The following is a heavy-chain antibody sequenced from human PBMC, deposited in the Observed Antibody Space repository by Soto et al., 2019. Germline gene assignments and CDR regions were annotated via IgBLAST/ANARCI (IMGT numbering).Heavy chain of an antibody. CDR2: IKSKTDGGTT. CDR1: GFTFSNAW. D-gene: IGHD2-21*02. J-gene: IGHJ6*02. V-gene: IGHV3-15*07. Sequence: GSLRLSCAASGFTFSNAWMNWVRQAPGKGLEWVGRIKSKTDGGTTDYAAPVKGRFTISRDDSKNTLYLQMNSLKTEDTAVYYCTRSAYCGGDCYPTEDYYYYYGMDVWGQGTTVTVSS. CDR3: TRSAYCGGDCYPTEDYYYYYGMDV.